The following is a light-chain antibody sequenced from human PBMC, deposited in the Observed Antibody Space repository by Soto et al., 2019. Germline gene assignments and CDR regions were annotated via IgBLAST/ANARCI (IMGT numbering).Light chain of an antibody. CDR1: LSVSSN. CDR3: QQYNDWYT. J-gene: IGKJ2*01. Sequence: IVMTQSPATLSVSPGQRATLSCRASLSVSSNLAWYQHKPGRPPRLLIYGASTRATGIPARFSGSGSGTDFTLTINSLQSEDFAVYYCQQYNDWYTFGQGTKLEIK. V-gene: IGKV3-15*01. CDR2: GAS.